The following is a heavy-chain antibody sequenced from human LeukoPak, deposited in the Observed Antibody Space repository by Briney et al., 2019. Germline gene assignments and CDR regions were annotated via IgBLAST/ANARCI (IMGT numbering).Heavy chain of an antibody. CDR2: ISGSGGST. J-gene: IGHJ4*02. Sequence: GGSLRLSCAASGFTFSSYAMSWVRQAPGKGLEWVSAISGSGGSTYYADSVKGRFTISRDNSKNTLYLQMNSLRAEDTAVYYCAKISYSSGTHFDYWGQETLVTVSS. D-gene: IGHD6-19*01. CDR3: AKISYSSGTHFDY. V-gene: IGHV3-23*01. CDR1: GFTFSSYA.